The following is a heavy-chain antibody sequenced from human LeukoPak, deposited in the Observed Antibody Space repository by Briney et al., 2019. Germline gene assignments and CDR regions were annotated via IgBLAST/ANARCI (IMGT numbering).Heavy chain of an antibody. CDR2: INHSGIA. D-gene: IGHD3-10*01. CDR1: GGSFSTYY. J-gene: IGHJ4*02. CDR3: ARGEPGGRDY. V-gene: IGHV4-34*01. Sequence: SETLSLTCAVYGGSFSTYYWNWIRQPPGKGLEWIGEINHSGIANYNPSLKSRAIISVDTSKKQSSLRLTSVAAADTAVYYCARGEPGGRDYWGQGTLVTVSS.